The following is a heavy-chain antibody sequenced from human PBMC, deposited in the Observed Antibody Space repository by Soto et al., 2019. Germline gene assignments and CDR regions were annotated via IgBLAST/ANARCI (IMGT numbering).Heavy chain of an antibody. CDR2: IWFDGSNK. Sequence: QVQLVESGGGVVQPGRSLRLSCAASGFTFSSYGMHWVRQAPGKGLEWVAVIWFDGSNKFYADSVKGRFTISRDNSKNTVSLQMNSLRDEDSAAYYCATTGPYLGQGTLGPVSA. CDR3: ATTGPY. CDR1: GFTFSSYG. V-gene: IGHV3-33*01. J-gene: IGHJ4*02.